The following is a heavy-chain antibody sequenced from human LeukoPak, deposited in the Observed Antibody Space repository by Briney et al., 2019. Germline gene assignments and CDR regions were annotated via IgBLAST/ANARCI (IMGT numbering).Heavy chain of an antibody. D-gene: IGHD3-10*01. J-gene: IGHJ4*02. Sequence: PGGSLRLSCAASGFTFSSYGMHWVRQAPGKGLEWVAFIRYDGSNKYYADSVKGRFTISRDNSKNTLYLQMNSLRAEDTAVYYCAKSSTYGSGSSYFDYWGQGTLVTASS. CDR3: AKSSTYGSGSSYFDY. V-gene: IGHV3-30*02. CDR1: GFTFSSYG. CDR2: IRYDGSNK.